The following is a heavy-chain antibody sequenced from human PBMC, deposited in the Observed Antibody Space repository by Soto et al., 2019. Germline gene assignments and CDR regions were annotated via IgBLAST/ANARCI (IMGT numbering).Heavy chain of an antibody. J-gene: IGHJ6*02. CDR3: ARGKFLEWLLGTRYYYYGMDV. Sequence: SETLSLTCAVYGGSFSGYYWSWIRQPPGKGLEWIGEINHSGSTNYNPSLKSRVTISVDTSKNQFSLKLSSVTAADTAVYYCARGKFLEWLLGTRYYYYGMDVWGQGTTVTAP. CDR2: INHSGST. CDR1: GGSFSGYY. V-gene: IGHV4-34*01. D-gene: IGHD3-3*01.